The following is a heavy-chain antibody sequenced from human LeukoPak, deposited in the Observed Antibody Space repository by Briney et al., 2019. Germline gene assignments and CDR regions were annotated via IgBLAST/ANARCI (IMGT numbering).Heavy chain of an antibody. J-gene: IGHJ5*02. CDR3: AAKYGSGSNNWFDP. CDR1: GGSFSGYY. D-gene: IGHD3-10*01. CDR2: INHSGST. V-gene: IGHV4-34*01. Sequence: SETLSLTCAVYGGSFSGYYWSWIRQPPGKGLEWIGEINHSGSTNYNPSLKSRVTISVDTSKNQFSLKLSSVTAADTAVYYCAAKYGSGSNNWFDPWGQGILVTVSS.